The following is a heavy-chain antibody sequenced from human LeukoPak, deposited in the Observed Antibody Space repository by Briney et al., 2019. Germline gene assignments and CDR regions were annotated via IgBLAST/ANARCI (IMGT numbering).Heavy chain of an antibody. CDR3: ARGGSLAAAPHRYYFDY. CDR1: GYTFTSYY. J-gene: IGHJ4*02. CDR2: INPSGGST. Sequence: AASVKVSCKASGYTFTSYYMHWVRQAPGQGLEGMGIINPSGGSTTYAQKFQGRVTMTRDTSTSTVYMELSSLRSEDTAVFYCARGGSLAAAPHRYYFDYWGQGTPVTVSS. D-gene: IGHD6-19*01. V-gene: IGHV1-46*01.